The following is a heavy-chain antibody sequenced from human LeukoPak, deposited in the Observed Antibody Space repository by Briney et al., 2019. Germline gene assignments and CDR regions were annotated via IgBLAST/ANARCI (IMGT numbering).Heavy chain of an antibody. CDR1: GGSISSDTW. CDR3: ATRNYYDSTGYYNY. V-gene: IGHV4-4*02. D-gene: IGHD3-22*01. Sequence: PSGTLSLTCAVSGGSISSDTWWTWVRQPPGKGLEYIGEIYHRGTTNYNPSLMSRVTMSLDKSKNQFSLKLSSVTAADTAVCYCATRNYYDSTGYYNYWGQGTLVTVSS. CDR2: IYHRGTT. J-gene: IGHJ4*02.